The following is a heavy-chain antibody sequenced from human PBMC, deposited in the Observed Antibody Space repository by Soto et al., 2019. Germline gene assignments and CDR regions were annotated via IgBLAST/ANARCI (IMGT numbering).Heavy chain of an antibody. J-gene: IGHJ3*02. Sequence: GASVKVSCKASGGTFSSYAISWVRQAPGQGLEWMGGIIPIFGTANYAQKFQGRVTITADESTSTAYMELSSLRSEDTAVYYCARERAEMATTTNAFDIWGQGTMVTVSS. CDR1: GGTFSSYA. CDR3: ARERAEMATTTNAFDI. D-gene: IGHD5-12*01. CDR2: IIPIFGTA. V-gene: IGHV1-69*13.